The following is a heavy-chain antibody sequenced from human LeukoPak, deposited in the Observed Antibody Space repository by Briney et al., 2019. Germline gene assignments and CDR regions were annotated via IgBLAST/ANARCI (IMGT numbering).Heavy chain of an antibody. CDR3: ARRDKGEYQLLTGGWFDP. D-gene: IGHD2-2*01. V-gene: IGHV5-51*01. CDR1: GYSFTSYW. J-gene: IGHJ5*02. Sequence: HGESLKISCKGSGYSFTSYWIGWVRQMPGKGLEWMGIIYPGDSDTRYSPSFQGQVTISADKSISTAYLQWSSLKASDTAMYYCARRDKGEYQLLTGGWFDPWGQGTLVTVSS. CDR2: IYPGDSDT.